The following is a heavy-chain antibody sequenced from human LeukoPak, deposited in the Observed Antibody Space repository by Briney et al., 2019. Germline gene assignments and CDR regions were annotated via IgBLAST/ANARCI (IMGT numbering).Heavy chain of an antibody. CDR1: GYTFTSYG. V-gene: IGHV1-18*01. CDR2: ISAYNGNT. J-gene: IGHJ4*02. CDR3: ARDTPIVGATNGLAY. D-gene: IGHD1-26*01. Sequence: ASVKVSCKASGYTFTSYGISWVRQAPGRGLEWMGWISAYNGNTNYAQKLQGRVTMTTDTSTSTAYMELRSLRSDDTAVYYCARDTPIVGATNGLAYWGQGTLVTVSS.